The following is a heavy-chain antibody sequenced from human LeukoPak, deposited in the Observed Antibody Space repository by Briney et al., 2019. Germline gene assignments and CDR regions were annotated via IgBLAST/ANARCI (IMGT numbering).Heavy chain of an antibody. CDR2: IYYSGST. D-gene: IGHD3-22*01. CDR3: ARRHYYDSSGYHYYFDY. CDR1: GGSISTYY. Sequence: SETLSLTCTVSGGSISTYYWSWIRQPPGEGLEWIGYIYYSGSTYYNPSLKSRATISVDTSKNQFSLKVSSVTAADTAVYYCARRHYYDSSGYHYYFDYWGQGTLVTVSS. J-gene: IGHJ4*02. V-gene: IGHV4-59*08.